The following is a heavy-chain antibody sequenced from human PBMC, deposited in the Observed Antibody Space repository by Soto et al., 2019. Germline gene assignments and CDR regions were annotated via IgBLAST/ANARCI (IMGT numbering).Heavy chain of an antibody. CDR2: TYYRSKWYN. D-gene: IGHD1-26*01. V-gene: IGHV6-1*01. J-gene: IGHJ6*02. CDR3: ARWKVGATTISYYYGMDV. Sequence: SQTLSLTCAIFGDSVSSKSVAWNWIRQSPSRGLEWLGRTYYRSKWYNDYAVSVKSRITITPDTSKNQFSLQLNSVTPEDTAVYYCARWKVGATTISYYYGMDVWGQGTTVTVSS. CDR1: GDSVSSKSVA.